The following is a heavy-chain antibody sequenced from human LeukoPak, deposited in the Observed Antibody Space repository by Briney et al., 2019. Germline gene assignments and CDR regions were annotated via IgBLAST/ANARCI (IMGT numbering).Heavy chain of an antibody. CDR2: IYYSGST. D-gene: IGHD4-17*01. CDR1: GXSISSSSYY. Sequence: SETLSLTCTVSGXSISSSSYYWGWIRQPPGKGLEWIGSIYYSGSTYYNPSLKSRVTISVDTSKNQFSLKLSSVTAADTAVYYCARRNSYGDLKTFDYWGQGTLVTVSS. V-gene: IGHV4-39*01. CDR3: ARRNSYGDLKTFDY. J-gene: IGHJ4*02.